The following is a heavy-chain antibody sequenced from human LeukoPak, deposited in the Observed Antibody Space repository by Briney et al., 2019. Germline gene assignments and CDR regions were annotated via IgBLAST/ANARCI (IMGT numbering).Heavy chain of an antibody. CDR2: INPNSGGT. CDR3: AREDSDFWSGYYTESYYYYGMDV. CDR1: GYTFTGYY. V-gene: IGHV1-2*02. Sequence: ASVKVSCTASGYTFTGYYMHWVRQAPGQGLEWMGWINPNSGGTNYAQKFQGRVTMTRDTSISTAYMELSRLRSDDTAVYYCAREDSDFWSGYYTESYYYYGMDVWGQGTTVTVSS. J-gene: IGHJ6*02. D-gene: IGHD3-3*01.